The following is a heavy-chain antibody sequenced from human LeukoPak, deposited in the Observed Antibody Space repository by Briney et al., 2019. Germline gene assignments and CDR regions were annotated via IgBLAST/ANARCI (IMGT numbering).Heavy chain of an antibody. Sequence: GGSLRLSCAASGFTFSSYWMSWVRQAPGKGLEWVANIKQDGSEKYYVGSVKGRFTISRDNAKNSLYLQMNSLRAEDTAVYYCARDNLGVITTLDYWGQGTLVTVSS. V-gene: IGHV3-7*04. CDR2: IKQDGSEK. CDR1: GFTFSSYW. D-gene: IGHD3-22*01. CDR3: ARDNLGVITTLDY. J-gene: IGHJ4*02.